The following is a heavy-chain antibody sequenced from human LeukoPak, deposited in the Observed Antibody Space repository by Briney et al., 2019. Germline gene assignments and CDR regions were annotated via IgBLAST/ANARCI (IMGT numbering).Heavy chain of an antibody. CDR3: ARVSTTVVTRDAFDI. CDR1: GGSISSGSYY. V-gene: IGHV4-61*02. Sequence: PSETLSLPCTVSGGSISSGSYYWSWIRQPAGKGLEWIGRIYTSGSTNYNPSLKSRVTISVDTSKNQFSLKLSSVTAADTAVYYCARVSTTVVTRDAFDIWGQGTMVTVSS. CDR2: IYTSGST. D-gene: IGHD4-23*01. J-gene: IGHJ3*02.